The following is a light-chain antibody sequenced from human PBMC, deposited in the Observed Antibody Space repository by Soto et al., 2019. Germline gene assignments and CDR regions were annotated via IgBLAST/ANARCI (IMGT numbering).Light chain of an antibody. CDR3: QQSYISWT. J-gene: IGKJ1*01. V-gene: IGKV1-39*01. Sequence: DIQMTQSPSSLSASVGDRVTITCRASQSISSDLNWYQQKPGKAPKLLIYAASSLQSGVPSRFSGSGSGTDFTLTISSLQPEDFATYYCQQSYISWTFGQGTKVEIK. CDR2: AAS. CDR1: QSISSD.